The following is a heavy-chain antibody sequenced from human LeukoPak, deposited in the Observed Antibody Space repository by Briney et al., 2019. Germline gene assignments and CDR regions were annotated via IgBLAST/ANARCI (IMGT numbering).Heavy chain of an antibody. CDR1: GGSITSGNNY. Sequence: SETLSLTCTVSGGSITSGNNYWNWIRQSPGKGLEWIGFIYSGGRTNYNPSLRSRVVISADASKNQISLRVESMTAADTAVYYCVKAPTVAGSYGWFDPWGQGTLVTVSS. D-gene: IGHD5-18*01. J-gene: IGHJ5*02. CDR3: VKAPTVAGSYGWFDP. V-gene: IGHV4-30-4*01. CDR2: IYSGGRT.